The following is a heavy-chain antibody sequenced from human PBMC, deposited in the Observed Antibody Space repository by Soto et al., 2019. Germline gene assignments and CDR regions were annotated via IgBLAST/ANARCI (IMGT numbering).Heavy chain of an antibody. CDR2: IHHSGST. Sequence: QVQLQESGPGLVRPSETLSLTCTVSAGSISSNYWNWIRQAPGKGLEWIGLIHHSGSTNYNPSLKSRGTISLDTSKNQLSLKLSSVTAADTAVYYGTIGDGLTTDYWGQGTLVTVSS. D-gene: IGHD1-1*01. J-gene: IGHJ4*02. V-gene: IGHV4-59*01. CDR3: TIGDGLTTDY. CDR1: AGSISSNY.